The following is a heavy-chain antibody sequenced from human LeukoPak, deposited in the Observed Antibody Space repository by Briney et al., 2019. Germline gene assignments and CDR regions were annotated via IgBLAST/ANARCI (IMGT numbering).Heavy chain of an antibody. Sequence: APVKVSCKASGYSFSDNYIHWVRQAPGQGLEYMGWINPKSGDTNFSQRFKGRVTMTSDTSISTAYMEMRKLRSDDTAVYFCARGKDDSTGHYDAFDVWGHGTMVTVSS. V-gene: IGHV1-2*02. J-gene: IGHJ3*01. CDR1: GYSFSDNY. CDR2: INPKSGDT. D-gene: IGHD3-22*01. CDR3: ARGKDDSTGHYDAFDV.